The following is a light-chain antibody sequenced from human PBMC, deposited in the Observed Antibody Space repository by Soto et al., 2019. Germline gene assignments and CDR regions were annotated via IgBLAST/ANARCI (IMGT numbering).Light chain of an antibody. Sequence: DIQMTQSPPTLSASVGDRVTVTCRASQSVSSWVAWYQQKPGKAPKLLMYKASTLKSGAPSRFSGSGSGTEFTLTNSSLQPDDFATYYCQQYNTWTFGQGTKVEMK. J-gene: IGKJ1*01. CDR2: KAS. CDR3: QQYNTWT. V-gene: IGKV1-5*03. CDR1: QSVSSW.